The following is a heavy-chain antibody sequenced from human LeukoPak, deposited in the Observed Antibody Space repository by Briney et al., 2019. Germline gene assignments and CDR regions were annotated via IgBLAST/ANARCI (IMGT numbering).Heavy chain of an antibody. J-gene: IGHJ4*02. CDR2: IYYSGST. CDR3: ARVRGDSPHSFDY. D-gene: IGHD2-21*02. V-gene: IGHV4-39*07. CDR1: GGSIRSFSYY. Sequence: PSETLSLTCTVSGGSIRSFSYYWGWIRQPPERGLEWIGTIYYSGSTYYNPSLKSRVTISTDTSKNQFSLNLRSVTAADTAVYYCARVRGDSPHSFDYWGQGTLVTVSS.